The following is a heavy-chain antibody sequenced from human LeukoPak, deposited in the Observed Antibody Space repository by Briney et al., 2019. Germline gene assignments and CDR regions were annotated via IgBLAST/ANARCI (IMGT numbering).Heavy chain of an antibody. CDR3: ARSGWFGELLAFDY. V-gene: IGHV4-59*08. D-gene: IGHD3-10*01. J-gene: IGHJ4*02. CDR1: GGSISSYY. CDR2: IYYSGST. Sequence: PSETLSLTCTVSGGSISSYYWSWIRQPPGKGLEWIGYIYYSGSTNYNPSLKSRVTISVDTSKNQFSLKLSSVTAADTAVYYCARSGWFGELLAFDYWGQGTLVTVSS.